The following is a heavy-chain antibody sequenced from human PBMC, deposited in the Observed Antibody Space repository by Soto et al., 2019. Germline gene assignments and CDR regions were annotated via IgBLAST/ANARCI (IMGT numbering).Heavy chain of an antibody. Sequence: GGSLRLSCAASGFTFSIYWMHWVRQAPGKGLVWVSRMNTDGSRTSYADSAKGRFTISRDDAKSTLYLQMNNLRAEDTAVYYCAEWADYYDSSGLRDYWGQGTLVTVSS. V-gene: IGHV3-74*01. J-gene: IGHJ4*02. CDR3: AEWADYYDSSGLRDY. CDR1: GFTFSIYW. CDR2: MNTDGSRT. D-gene: IGHD3-22*01.